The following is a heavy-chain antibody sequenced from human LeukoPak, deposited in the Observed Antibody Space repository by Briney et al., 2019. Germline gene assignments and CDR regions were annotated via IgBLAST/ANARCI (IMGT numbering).Heavy chain of an antibody. V-gene: IGHV1-46*01. CDR2: INPSGGST. CDR1: GYTFTSYY. CDR3: ARESVTMIVVVTEPYYFDY. Sequence: ASVKVSCKASGYTFTSYYMHWVRQAPGQGLEWMGIINPSGGSTSYAQKFQGRVTMTRDTSTSTVYMELSSLGSEDTAVYYCARESVTMIVVVTEPYYFDYWGQGTLVTVSS. J-gene: IGHJ4*02. D-gene: IGHD3-22*01.